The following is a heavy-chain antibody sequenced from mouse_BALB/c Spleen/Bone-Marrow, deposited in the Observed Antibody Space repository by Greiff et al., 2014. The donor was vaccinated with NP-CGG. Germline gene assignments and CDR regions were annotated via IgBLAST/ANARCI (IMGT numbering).Heavy chain of an antibody. J-gene: IGHJ3*01. CDR3: ALANWDIGGPFAY. D-gene: IGHD4-1*01. CDR2: INPSSGYT. Sequence: QVQLQQSGAELARPGASVKMSCKASGYTFTSYTMRWVKQRPGQGLEWIGYINPSSGYTNYNQKFKDKATLTADKSSSTAYMQLSSLTSEDSAVYYCALANWDIGGPFAYWGQGILVTVSA. CDR1: GYTFTSYT. V-gene: IGHV1-4*01.